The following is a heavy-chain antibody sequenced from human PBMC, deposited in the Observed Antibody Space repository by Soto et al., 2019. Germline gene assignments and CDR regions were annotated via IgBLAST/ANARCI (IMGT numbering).Heavy chain of an antibody. Sequence: SETLSLTCAVYGGSFSGYYWSWIRQPPGKGLEWIGEINHSGSTNYNPSLKSRVTISVDTSKNQFSLKLSSVTAADTAVYYCARDQPIWGSYRSYYFDYWGQGTLVTVSS. CDR1: GGSFSGYY. CDR3: ARDQPIWGSYRSYYFDY. D-gene: IGHD3-16*02. J-gene: IGHJ4*02. CDR2: INHSGST. V-gene: IGHV4-34*01.